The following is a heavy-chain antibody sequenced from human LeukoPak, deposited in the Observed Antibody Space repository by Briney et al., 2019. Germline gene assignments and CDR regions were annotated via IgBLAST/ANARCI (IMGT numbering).Heavy chain of an antibody. Sequence: GSLRLSCAASGFTFSSYAMSWVRQAPGKGLEWVSAISGSGGSTYYADSVKGRFTISRDNSNNTLYLQMNSLRAEDTAVYYCAKIPTYYYGSGSGAFDIWGQGTMVTVSS. CDR3: AKIPTYYYGSGSGAFDI. D-gene: IGHD3-10*01. CDR1: GFTFSSYA. J-gene: IGHJ3*02. V-gene: IGHV3-23*01. CDR2: ISGSGGST.